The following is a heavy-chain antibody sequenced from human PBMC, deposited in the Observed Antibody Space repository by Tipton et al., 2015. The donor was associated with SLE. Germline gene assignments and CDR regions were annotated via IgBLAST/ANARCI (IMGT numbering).Heavy chain of an antibody. CDR2: VYYSRSA. CDR3: ARGAPKWFAP. V-gene: IGHV4-59*08. D-gene: IGHD1-26*01. Sequence: TLSLTCTVSGGSTSSNYWSWIRQSPGKELEWIGFVYYSRSANYNPSLKSRVTISVDTSKNQFSLRLSSVTAADTAIYYCARGAPKWFAPWGQGTLVTVSS. J-gene: IGHJ5*02. CDR1: GGSTSSNY.